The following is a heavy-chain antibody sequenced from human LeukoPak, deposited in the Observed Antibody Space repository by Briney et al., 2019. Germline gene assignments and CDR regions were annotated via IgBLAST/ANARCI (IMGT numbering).Heavy chain of an antibody. CDR3: AREDHGYCSSTSCYKWFGH. D-gene: IGHD2-2*02. J-gene: IGHJ5*02. Sequence: GGSLRLSCAASGATFSTYWQNWGRQAPGKGLEWVANIKQDGSEKYYADSVKGRFTISRDNAKNSLFLQMNSLRAEDTAVYYCAREDHGYCSSTSCYKWFGHWGQGTLVTVSS. V-gene: IGHV3-7*01. CDR1: GATFSTYW. CDR2: IKQDGSEK.